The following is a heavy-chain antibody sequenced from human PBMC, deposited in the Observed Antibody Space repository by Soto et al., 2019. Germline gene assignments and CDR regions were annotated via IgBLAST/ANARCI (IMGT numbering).Heavy chain of an antibody. J-gene: IGHJ4*02. D-gene: IGHD7-27*01. V-gene: IGHV4-59*08. CDR2: IYYSGST. CDR3: ARLWGHYFDY. Sequence: SETLSLTCTVSGGSISSYYWSWIRQPPGKGLEWIGYIYYSGSTNYNPSLKSRVTISVDTSKNQFSLKLSSVTAADTAVYYCARLWGHYFDYWGQGTLVTRLL. CDR1: GGSISSYY.